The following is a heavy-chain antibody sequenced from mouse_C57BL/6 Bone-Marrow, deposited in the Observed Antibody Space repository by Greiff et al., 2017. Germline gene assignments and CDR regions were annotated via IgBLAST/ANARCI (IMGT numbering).Heavy chain of an antibody. V-gene: IGHV1-64*01. CDR2: IHPNSGST. CDR3: SRRATTVVATDY. D-gene: IGHD1-1*01. CDR1: GYTFTSYW. Sequence: VQLQQPGAELVKPGASVKLSCKASGYTFTSYWMHWVKQRPGQGLEWIGMIHPNSGSTNYNEKFKSKATLTVDKSSSTAYMQLSSLTSEDSAVYYCSRRATTVVATDYWGQGTTLTVSS. J-gene: IGHJ2*01.